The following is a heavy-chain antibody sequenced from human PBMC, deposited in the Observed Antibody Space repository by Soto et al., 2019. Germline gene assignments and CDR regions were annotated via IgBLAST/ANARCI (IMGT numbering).Heavy chain of an antibody. V-gene: IGHV3-30*18. D-gene: IGHD6-19*01. J-gene: IGHJ4*02. CDR2: ISYDGSNK. CDR3: AKDGYSSGWLDY. CDR1: GFTFSSYG. Sequence: GESLKISCAASGFTFSSYGMHWVRQAPGKGLEWVAVISYDGSNKYYADSVKGRFTISRDNSKNTLYLQMNSLRAEDTAVYYCAKDGYSSGWLDYWGQGTLVTVSS.